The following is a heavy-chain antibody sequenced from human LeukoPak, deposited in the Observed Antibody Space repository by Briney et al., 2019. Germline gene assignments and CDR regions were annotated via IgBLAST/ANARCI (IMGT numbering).Heavy chain of an antibody. J-gene: IGHJ4*02. D-gene: IGHD3-9*01. Sequence: SETLSLTCTVSGGSISSSSYYWGWIRQPPGKGLEWIGSIYYSGGTYYNPSLKSRVTISVDTSKNQFSLKLSSVTAADTAVYYCASLTYYDILTGYGHFDYWGQGTLVTVSS. CDR3: ASLTYYDILTGYGHFDY. CDR2: IYYSGGT. CDR1: GGSISSSSYY. V-gene: IGHV4-39*01.